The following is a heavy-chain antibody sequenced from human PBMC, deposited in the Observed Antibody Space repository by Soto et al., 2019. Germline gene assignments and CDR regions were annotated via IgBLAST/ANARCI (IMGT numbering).Heavy chain of an antibody. V-gene: IGHV3-21*01. Sequence: GGSLRLSCAASGFTFSSYSMNWVRQAPGKGLEWVSSISSSSSYIYYADSVKGRFTISRDNAKNSLYLQMNSLRAEDTAVYYCASLSSGWYGLLDPWGQGTLVTRLL. J-gene: IGHJ5*02. CDR3: ASLSSGWYGLLDP. CDR2: ISSSSSYI. CDR1: GFTFSSYS. D-gene: IGHD6-19*01.